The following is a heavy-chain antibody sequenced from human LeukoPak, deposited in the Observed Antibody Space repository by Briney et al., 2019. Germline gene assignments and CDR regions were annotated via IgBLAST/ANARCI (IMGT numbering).Heavy chain of an antibody. CDR2: INQEGSEK. V-gene: IGHV3-7*01. Sequence: GGSLRLSCAASGFTFSSYWMSWVRQAPGKGREGVANINQEGSEKYYVDSVKGRFTISRDNAKNSLYLQMNSLRAEDTAVYYCARNPRITMVRGVIIRTKKYYYYMDVWGKGTTVTISS. CDR1: GFTFSSYW. D-gene: IGHD3-10*01. J-gene: IGHJ6*03. CDR3: ARNPRITMVRGVIIRTKKYYYYMDV.